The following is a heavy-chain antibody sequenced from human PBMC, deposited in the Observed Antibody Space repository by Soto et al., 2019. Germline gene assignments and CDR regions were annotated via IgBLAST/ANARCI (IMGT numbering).Heavy chain of an antibody. J-gene: IGHJ4*02. CDR3: ARVGGLAARTFDY. V-gene: IGHV4-59*01. D-gene: IGHD6-6*01. Sequence: SETLSLTCTVSGGSISDFYWSWIRQPPGRGLEWIGYIYYSGSTNYNPSLKSRVTISVDTSKNQFSLNLRSMSPADTAVYYCARVGGLAARTFDYWGPGTLVTVSS. CDR1: GGSISDFY. CDR2: IYYSGST.